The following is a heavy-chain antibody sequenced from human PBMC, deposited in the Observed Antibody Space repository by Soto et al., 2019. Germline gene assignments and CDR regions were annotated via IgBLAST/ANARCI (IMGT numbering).Heavy chain of an antibody. CDR2: IYSGGST. D-gene: IGHD2-15*01. V-gene: IGHV3-53*01. J-gene: IGHJ6*02. CDR1: GFTVSSNY. CDR3: ARGGCSGGSCLYYYYYGMDV. Sequence: EVQLVESGGGLIQPGGSLRLSCAASGFTVSSNYMSWVRQAPGKGLEWVSVIYSGGSTYYADSVKGRFTISRDNSKNTRYLQMNSLRAEDTAVYYCARGGCSGGSCLYYYYYGMDVWGQGTTVTVSS.